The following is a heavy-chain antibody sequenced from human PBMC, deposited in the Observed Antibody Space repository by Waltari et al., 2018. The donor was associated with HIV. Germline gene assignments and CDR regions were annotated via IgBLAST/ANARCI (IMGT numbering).Heavy chain of an antibody. Sequence: EVRLVESGGRVARPGESLRLYCAASGFSFANFGMAWFRQVPGKGLQWVSMTTLDNEVTHHADSVRGRFGISKDNKKTSFSLYMGRVREDDSGIYHCVKLRNQGTLLAAGGVVFEHWGRGTAVTVSS. V-gene: IGHV3-43D*03. J-gene: IGHJ4*02. CDR3: VKLRNQGTLLAAGGVVFEH. CDR2: TTLDNEVT. D-gene: IGHD2-15*01. CDR1: GFSFANFG.